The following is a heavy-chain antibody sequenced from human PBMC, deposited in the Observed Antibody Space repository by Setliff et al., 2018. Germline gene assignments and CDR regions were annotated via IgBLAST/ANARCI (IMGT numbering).Heavy chain of an antibody. J-gene: IGHJ4*02. V-gene: IGHV3-11*01. Sequence: GGSLRLSCAASGFTFSDHYMTWIRQAPGKGLEWVSYISSSGSTTLYADSVRGRFSISRDNIKNSLYLQMNSLRSEDTAVYYCARALGGNCFDYWGQGTLVTVSS. CDR3: ARALGGNCFDY. CDR1: GFTFSDHY. CDR2: ISSSGSTT. D-gene: IGHD2-21*01.